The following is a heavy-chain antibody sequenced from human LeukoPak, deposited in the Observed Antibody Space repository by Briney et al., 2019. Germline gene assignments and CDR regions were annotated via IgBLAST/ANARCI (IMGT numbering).Heavy chain of an antibody. J-gene: IGHJ4*02. V-gene: IGHV1-2*06. CDR2: INPNSGGT. Sequence: ASVKVSCKASGYTFTGYYMHWVRQAPGQGLERMGRINPNSGGTNYAQKFQGRVTMTRDTSISTAYMELSRLRSDDTAVYYCARAYSSSLPTGLGWGQGTLVTVSS. CDR1: GYTFTGYY. CDR3: ARAYSSSLPTGLG. D-gene: IGHD6-13*01.